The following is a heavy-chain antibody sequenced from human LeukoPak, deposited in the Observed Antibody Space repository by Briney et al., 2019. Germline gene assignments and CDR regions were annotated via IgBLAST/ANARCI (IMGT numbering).Heavy chain of an antibody. J-gene: IGHJ5*02. CDR1: GFTFRSYA. CDR3: AKDRALWFGEGGPPKEFDP. CDR2: ISGSGGST. V-gene: IGHV3-23*01. D-gene: IGHD3-10*01. Sequence: GGSLRLSCAASGFTFRSYAMNWVRQAPGKGLEWVSAISGSGGSTYYADSVKGRFTISRDNSKNTLYLQMNSLRAEDTAVYYCAKDRALWFGEGGPPKEFDPWGQGTLVTVSS.